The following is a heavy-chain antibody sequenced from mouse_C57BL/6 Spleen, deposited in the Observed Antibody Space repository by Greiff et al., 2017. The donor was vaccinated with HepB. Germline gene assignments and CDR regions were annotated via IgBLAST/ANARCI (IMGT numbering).Heavy chain of an antibody. D-gene: IGHD2-5*01. Sequence: VQLQQSGAELVRPGASVKLSCTASGFNIKDYYMHWVKQRPEQGLEWIGRIDPEDGDTEYAPKFQGKATMTADTSSNTAYLQLSSLTSADTAVYYCIPYYSNYSYYFDYWGQGTTLTVSS. CDR2: IDPEDGDT. V-gene: IGHV14-1*01. CDR3: IPYYSNYSYYFDY. J-gene: IGHJ2*01. CDR1: GFNIKDYY.